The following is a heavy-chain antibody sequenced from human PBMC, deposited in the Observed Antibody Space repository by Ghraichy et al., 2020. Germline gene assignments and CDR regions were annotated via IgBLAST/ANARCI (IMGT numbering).Heavy chain of an antibody. Sequence: AGSLRLSCAASELTFSDFNMNWVRQAPGKGLEWVSYIDAGSKTIYYADSVKGRFTISRDNAKNSLYLQMNSLRDEDTAVYYCVRDDYYDTSGRLNDYWGQGTLVTVSS. CDR2: IDAGSKTI. CDR3: VRDDYYDTSGRLNDY. J-gene: IGHJ4*02. V-gene: IGHV3-48*02. D-gene: IGHD3-22*01. CDR1: ELTFSDFN.